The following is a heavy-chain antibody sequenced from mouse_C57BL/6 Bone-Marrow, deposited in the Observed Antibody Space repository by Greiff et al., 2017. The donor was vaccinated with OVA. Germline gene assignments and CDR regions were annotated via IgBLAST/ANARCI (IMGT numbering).Heavy chain of an antibody. J-gene: IGHJ3*01. CDR2: IDPENGDT. CDR3: TTSYSSYEFAY. CDR1: GFNIKDDY. D-gene: IGHD2-5*01. Sequence: VQLQQSGAELVRPGASVKLSCTASGFNIKDDYMHWVKQRPEQGLEWIGWIDPENGDTEYAPKFQGKATITADTSSNTAYLQLSSLTSEDTAVYYCTTSYSSYEFAYWGQGTLVTVSA. V-gene: IGHV14-4*01.